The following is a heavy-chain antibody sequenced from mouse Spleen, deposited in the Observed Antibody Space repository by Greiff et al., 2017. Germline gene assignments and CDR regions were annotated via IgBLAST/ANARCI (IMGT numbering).Heavy chain of an antibody. CDR3: ARDQDSLYDGYPFAY. J-gene: IGHJ3*01. Sequence: DVQLQESGPGLVKPSQSLSLTCSVTGYSITSGYYWNWIRQFPGNKLEWMGYISYDGSNNYNPSLKNRISITRDTSKNQFFLKLNSVTTEDTATYYCARDQDSLYDGYPFAYWGQGTLVTVSA. CDR2: ISYDGSN. V-gene: IGHV3-6*01. CDR1: GYSITSGYY. D-gene: IGHD2-3*01.